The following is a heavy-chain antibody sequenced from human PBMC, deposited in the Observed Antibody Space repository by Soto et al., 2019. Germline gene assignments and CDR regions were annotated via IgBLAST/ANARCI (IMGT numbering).Heavy chain of an antibody. D-gene: IGHD2-2*01. CDR1: GGYISSGDYY. J-gene: IGHJ4*02. Sequence: QVQLQESGPGLVKPSQTLSLTCTVSGGYISSGDYYWSWIRQLPGKDLEWIAYIYYNGNTYYTPYLKRLATISLDTYRNQFFLNLNSVTAADTAVYYLAGDVGSSHGPVHPHYFYYWCQGTLVTVSS. CDR3: AGDVGSSHGPVHPHYFYY. V-gene: IGHV4-31*01. CDR2: IYYNGNT.